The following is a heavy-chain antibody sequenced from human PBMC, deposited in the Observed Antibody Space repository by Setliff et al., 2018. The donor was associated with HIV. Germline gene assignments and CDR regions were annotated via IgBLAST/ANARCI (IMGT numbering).Heavy chain of an antibody. D-gene: IGHD3-22*01. CDR2: VNNDGTDT. CDR1: GFTFNSYW. Sequence: GGPLRLSCVASGFTFNSYWMYWVRQAPGKGLVCVSRVNNDGTDTIYADSVKGRFTISRDNAKNMLYLQMNSLSADDTAVYYCVRGSGYYYFDNWGQGALVTVSS. CDR3: VRGSGYYYFDN. J-gene: IGHJ4*02. V-gene: IGHV3-74*01.